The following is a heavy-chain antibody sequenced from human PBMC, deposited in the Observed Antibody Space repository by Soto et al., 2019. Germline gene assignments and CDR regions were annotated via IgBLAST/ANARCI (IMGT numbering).Heavy chain of an antibody. Sequence: PSETLSLTCTVSGGSISSYYWSWIRQPPGKGLEWIGYIYYSGSTNYNPSLKSRVTISVDTSKNQFSLKLSSVTAADTAVYYCARQRKVAVAGQKGYWFDSWGQGTLVTVSS. V-gene: IGHV4-59*08. CDR3: ARQRKVAVAGQKGYWFDS. CDR2: IYYSGST. J-gene: IGHJ5*01. CDR1: GGSISSYY. D-gene: IGHD6-19*01.